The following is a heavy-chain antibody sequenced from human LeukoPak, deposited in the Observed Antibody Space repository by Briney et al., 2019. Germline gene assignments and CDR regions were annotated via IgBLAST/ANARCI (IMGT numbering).Heavy chain of an antibody. CDR1: GFTFSSYG. D-gene: IGHD5-12*01. CDR3: ARGGCGYSGYALARLDY. J-gene: IGHJ4*02. CDR2: IRFDGSNK. Sequence: PGGSLRLSCAASGFTFSSYGMHWVRQAPGKGLEWVAFIRFDGSNKYYADSVKGRFTISRDNSKNTLYLQMNSLRAEDTAVYYCARGGCGYSGYALARLDYWGQGTLVTVSS. V-gene: IGHV3-30*02.